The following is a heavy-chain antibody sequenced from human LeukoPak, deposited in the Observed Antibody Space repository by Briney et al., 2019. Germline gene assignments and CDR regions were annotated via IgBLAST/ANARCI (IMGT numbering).Heavy chain of an antibody. D-gene: IGHD3-9*01. CDR3: AREGLDWLIKSFDY. CDR2: INPSGGST. CDR1: GYTFPSYY. V-gene: IGHV1-46*01. J-gene: IGHJ4*02. Sequence: GASVRVSCKASGYTFPSYYMHWVRQPPGQGLEGRGIINPSGGSTSYAQKFQGRVTMTRDTSTSTVYMELSSLRSEDTAVYYCAREGLDWLIKSFDYWGQGTLVTVSS.